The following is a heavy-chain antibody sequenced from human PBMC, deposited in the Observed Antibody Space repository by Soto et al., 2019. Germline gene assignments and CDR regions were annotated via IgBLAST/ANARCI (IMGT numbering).Heavy chain of an antibody. Sequence: ASVKGSCKTSGHTFTNYYVHWFRQAPGQGLEWMGLINPHDDSIDYAQKLQGRVTVTRDTSTSTVYMELSSLRSDDTAVYYCAREGDGYKYFDQWGQGTLVTVSS. J-gene: IGHJ4*02. V-gene: IGHV1-46*04. CDR1: GHTFTNYY. CDR3: AREGDGYKYFDQ. CDR2: INPHDDSI. D-gene: IGHD5-12*01.